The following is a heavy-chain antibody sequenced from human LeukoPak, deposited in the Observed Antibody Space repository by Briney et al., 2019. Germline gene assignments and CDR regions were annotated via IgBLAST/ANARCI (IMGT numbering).Heavy chain of an antibody. CDR1: GYTFTGYY. Sequence: SVKVSCKASGYTFTGYYMHWVRQAPGQGLEWMGRIIPILGIANYAQKFQGRVTVTADKSTSTAYMELSSLRSEDTAVYYCARDPHYYDSSGYYALWGQGTLVTVSS. J-gene: IGHJ4*02. V-gene: IGHV1-69*04. CDR3: ARDPHYYDSSGYYAL. CDR2: IIPILGIA. D-gene: IGHD3-22*01.